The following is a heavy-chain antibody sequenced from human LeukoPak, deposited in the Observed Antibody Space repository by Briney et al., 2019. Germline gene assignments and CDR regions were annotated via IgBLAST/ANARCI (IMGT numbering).Heavy chain of an antibody. CDR1: SYSINSGYY. D-gene: IGHD3-3*01. V-gene: IGHV4-38-2*02. J-gene: IGHJ5*02. CDR3: AGLRFLEWMYNWFDP. CDR2: IYRSGST. Sequence: SETLSLTCTVSSYSINSGYYWGWIRQPPGKGLEWIGNIYRSGSTYYNPSLESRVTISIDMSKNQFSLKLSSVTAADTAVYYCAGLRFLEWMYNWFDPWGQGTLVTVSS.